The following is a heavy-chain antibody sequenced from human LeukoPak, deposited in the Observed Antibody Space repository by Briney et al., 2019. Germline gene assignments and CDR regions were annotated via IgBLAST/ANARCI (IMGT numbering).Heavy chain of an antibody. CDR2: INPSGGRT. Sequence: SVKVSCKASGYTLTSYYMHWVRQAPGQGLEWMGIINPSGGRTSYAQQFQGRVTMTRDTSTSTVYMELSSLRSGDTAVYYFARLGTVSSGYYGHYWGQGTLVTVSS. D-gene: IGHD3-22*01. CDR1: GYTLTSYY. V-gene: IGHV1-46*01. CDR3: ARLGTVSSGYYGHY. J-gene: IGHJ4*02.